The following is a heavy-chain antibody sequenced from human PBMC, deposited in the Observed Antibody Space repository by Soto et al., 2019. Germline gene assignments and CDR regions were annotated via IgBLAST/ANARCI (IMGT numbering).Heavy chain of an antibody. V-gene: IGHV4-59*08. CDR2: IYHSGST. D-gene: IGHD5-12*01. J-gene: IGHJ4*02. CDR1: GGSISTYY. CDR3: ARHTDKVYSTAYN. Sequence: PSETLSLTCTVSGGSISTYYWSWVRQPPGKGLEWIGYIYHSGSTNYNPSLESRVTMSVDTSKNQFSLKLSSVAAADTAVYYCARHTDKVYSTAYNWGQGFLVIVSS.